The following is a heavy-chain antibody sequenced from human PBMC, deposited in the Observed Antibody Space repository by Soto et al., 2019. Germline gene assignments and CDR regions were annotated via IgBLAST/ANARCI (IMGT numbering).Heavy chain of an antibody. V-gene: IGHV4-34*01. J-gene: IGHJ5*02. CDR2: INHSGST. Sequence: SETLSLTCAVYGGSFSGYYCSWIRQPPGKGLEWIGEINHSGSTNYNPSLKSRVTISADTSKNQFSLKLSSVTAADTAVYYCARGATRVTTSSWFDPWGKRTLVAVFS. CDR3: ARGATRVTTSSWFDP. CDR1: GGSFSGYY. D-gene: IGHD4-4*01.